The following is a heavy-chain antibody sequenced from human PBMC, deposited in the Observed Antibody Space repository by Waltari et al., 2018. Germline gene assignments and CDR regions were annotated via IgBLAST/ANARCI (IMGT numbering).Heavy chain of an antibody. V-gene: IGHV1-2*06. CDR1: GYTFTGYY. D-gene: IGHD2-15*01. J-gene: IGHJ5*02. CDR2: INPNSGGT. CDR3: ARDSEDIVVVVATYNWFDP. Sequence: QVQLVQSGAEVKKPGASVKVSCKASGYTFTGYYMHWVRQAPGQGLEWMGRINPNSGGTNYAQKFQGRVTMTRDTSISTAYMELSRLRSDDTAVYYCARDSEDIVVVVATYNWFDPWGQGTLVTVSS.